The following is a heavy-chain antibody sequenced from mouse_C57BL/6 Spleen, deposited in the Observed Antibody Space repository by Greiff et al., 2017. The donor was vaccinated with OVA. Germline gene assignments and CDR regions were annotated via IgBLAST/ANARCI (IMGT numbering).Heavy chain of an antibody. V-gene: IGHV1-69*01. CDR3: ARRAYYGSSYKNFDY. CDR2: IDPSDSYT. J-gene: IGHJ2*01. D-gene: IGHD1-1*01. CDR1: GYTFTSYW. Sequence: QVQLQQPGAELVMPGASVKLSCKASGYTFTSYWMHWVKQRPGQGLEWIGEIDPSDSYTNYNQKFKGKSTLTVDKSSSTAYMQLSSLTSEDSAVYYCARRAYYGSSYKNFDYWGQGTTLTVSS.